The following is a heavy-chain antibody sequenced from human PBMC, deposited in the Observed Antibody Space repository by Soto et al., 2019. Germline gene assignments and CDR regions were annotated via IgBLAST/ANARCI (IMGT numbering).Heavy chain of an antibody. Sequence: SETLSLTCAVYGGSFSGNYWTWIRQPPGKGLEWIGEVNHSGSTYYNPSLKSRVTISVDTSKNQFSLKLSSVTAADTAVYYCAIEPGSVGIDPWGQGTLVTVSS. J-gene: IGHJ5*02. CDR2: VNHSGST. V-gene: IGHV4-34*01. CDR1: GGSFSGNY. CDR3: AIEPGSVGIDP. D-gene: IGHD2-15*01.